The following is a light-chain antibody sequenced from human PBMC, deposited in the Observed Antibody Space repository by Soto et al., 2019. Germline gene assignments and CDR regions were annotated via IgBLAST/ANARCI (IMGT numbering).Light chain of an antibody. CDR3: QQYSSHSWT. J-gene: IGKJ1*01. CDR2: DTF. CDR1: QYISSR. Sequence: DIQLTQSHCSLSASREARVTLTGLASQYISSRLTWYQQKPGKAPKLLMFDTFSLESGVPSRFSGSRSGTEFTLTISSLQPDDYATYYCQQYSSHSWTFGQGTKVDIK. V-gene: IGKV1-5*01.